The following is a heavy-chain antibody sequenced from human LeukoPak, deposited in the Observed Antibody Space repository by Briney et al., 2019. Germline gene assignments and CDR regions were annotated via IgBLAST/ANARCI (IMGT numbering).Heavy chain of an antibody. J-gene: IGHJ4*02. V-gene: IGHV4-34*01. CDR3: ARGLVEAWYLRFYFDH. D-gene: IGHD6-13*01. Sequence: SETLSLTCAVYGGSFSGYYWSWIRQPPGKGLEWIGEINHSGSTNYNPSLKSRVTISVDTSKNQFSLKLSSVTAADTAVYYCARGLVEAWYLRFYFDHWGQGTLVTVSS. CDR2: INHSGST. CDR1: GGSFSGYY.